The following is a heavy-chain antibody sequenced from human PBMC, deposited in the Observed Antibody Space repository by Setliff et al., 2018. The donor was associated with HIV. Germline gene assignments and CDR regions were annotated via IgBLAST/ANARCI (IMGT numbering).Heavy chain of an antibody. CDR2: VDPKNGDT. D-gene: IGHD3-10*01. CDR1: GYTFTDYY. CDR3: ATLDYYGSATYNLALHY. Sequence: ASVKVSCKASGYTFTDYYMHWVQQAPAKGHEWMGRVDPKNGDTIYAEKLRGRVTITADTSTDTAYMELGSLRSEDTAIYYCATLDYYGSATYNLALHYWGQGTLVTVSS. J-gene: IGHJ4*02. V-gene: IGHV1-69-2*01.